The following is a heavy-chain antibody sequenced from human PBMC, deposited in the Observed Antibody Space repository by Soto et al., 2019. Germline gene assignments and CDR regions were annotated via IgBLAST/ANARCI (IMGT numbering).Heavy chain of an antibody. V-gene: IGHV3-23*01. D-gene: IGHD3-10*01. J-gene: IGHJ3*02. CDR2: VNDVADTT. CDR3: ARDVRGGAGAYDI. Sequence: EVQLLESGGGLVQPGGSLRLSCAASGFSFSTHAMNWVRQAPGKGLEWVSIVNDVADTTYYAESVKGRFTISRDNSKKILYLQMDSVRGEDTAVYYCARDVRGGAGAYDIWGQGTAVTVSS. CDR1: GFSFSTHA.